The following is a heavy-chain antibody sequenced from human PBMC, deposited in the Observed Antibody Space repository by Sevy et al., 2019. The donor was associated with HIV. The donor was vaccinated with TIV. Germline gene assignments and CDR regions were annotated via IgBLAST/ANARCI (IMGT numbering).Heavy chain of an antibody. CDR1: GASFSGFF. CDR3: ARGRVATKGFDY. J-gene: IGHJ4*02. Sequence: SETLSLTCAVYGASFSGFFWSWIRQSPGKGLEWLGEVDHSGVANYNPSLEGRVTLAVDVSKNQVSLNVTSVTATDAAIYFCARGRVATKGFDYWGRGSLVTVSS. CDR2: VDHSGVA. D-gene: IGHD2-21*01. V-gene: IGHV4-34*01.